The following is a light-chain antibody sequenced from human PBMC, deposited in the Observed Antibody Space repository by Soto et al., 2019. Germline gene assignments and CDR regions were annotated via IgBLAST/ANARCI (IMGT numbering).Light chain of an antibody. CDR1: QSVGTN. V-gene: IGKV3-15*01. CDR3: QQYNKWPPWT. J-gene: IGKJ1*01. CDR2: GAS. Sequence: EIVMTQSPATLSVSPGERATLSCRASQSVGTNLAWYQQKPGQAPRLLIYGASTRATGIPARFSGSGSGTEFSLTISGLQTEDFAVYYCQQYNKWPPWTFGQGTKVDI.